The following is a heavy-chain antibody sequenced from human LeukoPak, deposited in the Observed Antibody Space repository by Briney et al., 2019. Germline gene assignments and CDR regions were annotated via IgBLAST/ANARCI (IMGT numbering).Heavy chain of an antibody. Sequence: SETLSLTCTVSGGSISSSSYYWGWIRQPPGKGLEWIGNTYYGGDTYYNPSLKSRVTISVDTSKNQFSLKLSSVTAADTAVYYCAGPRARTGADAFDIWGQGTMVTVSS. D-gene: IGHD7-27*01. J-gene: IGHJ3*02. CDR2: TYYGGDT. V-gene: IGHV4-39*07. CDR3: AGPRARTGADAFDI. CDR1: GGSISSSSYY.